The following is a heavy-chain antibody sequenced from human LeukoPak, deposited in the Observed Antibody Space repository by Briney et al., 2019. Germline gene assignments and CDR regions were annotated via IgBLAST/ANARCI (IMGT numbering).Heavy chain of an antibody. CDR1: GYSISSGYY. CDR3: ARQDPHHDAFDI. V-gene: IGHV4-38-2*02. J-gene: IGHJ3*02. CDR2: IYRSGST. Sequence: PSETLSLTCTVSGYSISSGYYWGWIRQPPGKGLEWIGSIYRSGSTYYNPSLKSRVTISLDTSKNQFSLKLSSVTAADTAVYYCARQDPHHDAFDIWGQGTMVTVSS.